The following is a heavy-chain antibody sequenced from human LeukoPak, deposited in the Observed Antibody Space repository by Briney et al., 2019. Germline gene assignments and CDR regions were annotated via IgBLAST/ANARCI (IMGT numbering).Heavy chain of an antibody. V-gene: IGHV3-21*01. D-gene: IGHD2-15*01. CDR3: ARARYCSGGSCYPKPPFDY. CDR2: ISSSSSYI. Sequence: PGGSLRLSCAASGFTFDDYGMSWVRQAPGKGLEWVSSISSSSSYIYYADSVKGRFTISRDNAKNSLYLQMNSLRAEDTAVYYCARARYCSGGSCYPKPPFDYWCQGTLVTVSS. CDR1: GFTFDDYG. J-gene: IGHJ4*02.